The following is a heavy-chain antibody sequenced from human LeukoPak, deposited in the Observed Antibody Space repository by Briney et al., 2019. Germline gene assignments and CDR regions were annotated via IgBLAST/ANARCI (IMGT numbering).Heavy chain of an antibody. Sequence: GASVKVSCKASGYTFTSYGISWVRQAPGQGLEWMGWISAYNGNTNYAQKLQGRVTMTTDTSTSTAYMDLRSLRSDDTAVYYCARDLIAAAGTVNWFDPWGQGTLVTVSS. D-gene: IGHD6-13*01. V-gene: IGHV1-18*01. CDR3: ARDLIAAAGTVNWFDP. J-gene: IGHJ5*02. CDR2: ISAYNGNT. CDR1: GYTFTSYG.